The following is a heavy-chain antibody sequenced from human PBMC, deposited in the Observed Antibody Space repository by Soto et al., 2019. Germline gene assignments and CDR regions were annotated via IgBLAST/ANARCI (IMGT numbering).Heavy chain of an antibody. Sequence: QVQLQESGPGLVKPSQTLSLTCTVSGGSISSGDYYWSWIRQPPGKGLEWIGYMYYSGSTYYNPSLKSRVTISVDTSKNQFSLKLSSVTAADTAVYYCARAPGLGGNQLVRLWFDPWGQGTLVTVSS. V-gene: IGHV4-30-4*01. CDR1: GGSISSGDYY. D-gene: IGHD6-6*01. CDR2: MYYSGST. J-gene: IGHJ5*02. CDR3: ARAPGLGGNQLVRLWFDP.